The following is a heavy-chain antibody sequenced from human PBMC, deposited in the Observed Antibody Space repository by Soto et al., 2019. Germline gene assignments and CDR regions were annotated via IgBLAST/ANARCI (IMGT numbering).Heavy chain of an antibody. V-gene: IGHV3-30-3*01. Sequence: PGGSLRLSCAASGFTFSSYAMHWVRQAPGKGLEWVAVISYDGSNKYYADSVKGRFTISRDNSKNTLYLQMNSLRAEDTAVYYCARVYYYDSSGYYGDPFFDIWGQGTMVT. CDR3: ARVYYYDSSGYYGDPFFDI. D-gene: IGHD3-22*01. J-gene: IGHJ3*02. CDR1: GFTFSSYA. CDR2: ISYDGSNK.